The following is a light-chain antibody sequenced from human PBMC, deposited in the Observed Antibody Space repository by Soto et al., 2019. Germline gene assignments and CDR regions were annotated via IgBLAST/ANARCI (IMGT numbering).Light chain of an antibody. J-gene: IGKJ2*01. CDR3: QQYKNWPPVT. Sequence: EIVMTQSPATLSVSPGERVTLSCRASQSVSSNLVWYQQKPGQAPRLLIYGASTRATGIPARFSGSGSGTEFTLTISSLQSEDFAVYYCQQYKNWPPVTFGQGTKLEIK. CDR1: QSVSSN. CDR2: GAS. V-gene: IGKV3-15*01.